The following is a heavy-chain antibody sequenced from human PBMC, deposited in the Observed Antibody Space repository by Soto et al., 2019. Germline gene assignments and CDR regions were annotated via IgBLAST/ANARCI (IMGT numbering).Heavy chain of an antibody. J-gene: IGHJ6*02. D-gene: IGHD4-17*01. CDR3: AREGDGVYYYYGMDV. Sequence: VQLVESGGGVVQPGRSLRLSCAASGFTFSSYGMHWVRQAPGKGLEWVAVIWYDGSNKYYADSVKGRFTISRDNSKNPLYLQMNSLRAEDTAVYYCAREGDGVYYYYGMDVWGQGTTVTVSS. CDR1: GFTFSSYG. V-gene: IGHV3-33*01. CDR2: IWYDGSNK.